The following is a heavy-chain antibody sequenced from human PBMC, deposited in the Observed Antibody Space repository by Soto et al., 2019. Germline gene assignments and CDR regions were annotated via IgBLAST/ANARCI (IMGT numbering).Heavy chain of an antibody. Sequence: QVQLVQSGAEVKRPGSSVKVSCKASGGIFRTYSIYWVRQAPGQGLEWMGSIIPLFGTPNYAQKFQGRVIISADESTSTAYMEVTTLRSEDTAMYFCASRQGGNLANDYNMDVWGQGTTVTVSS. CDR2: IIPLFGTP. CDR3: ASRQGGNLANDYNMDV. V-gene: IGHV1-69*18. CDR1: GGIFRTYS. J-gene: IGHJ6*02. D-gene: IGHD4-4*01.